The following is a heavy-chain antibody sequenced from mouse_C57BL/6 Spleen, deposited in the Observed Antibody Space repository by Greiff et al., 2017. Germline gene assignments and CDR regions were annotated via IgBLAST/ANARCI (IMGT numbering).Heavy chain of an antibody. V-gene: IGHV1-50*01. D-gene: IGHD4-1*02. CDR1: GYTFTSYW. J-gene: IGHJ2*01. CDR3: ARGGTNWEPFDY. Sequence: QVQLQQPGAELVKPGASVKLSCKASGYTFTSYWMQWVKQRPGQGLEWIGEIDPSDSYTNYNQKFKGKATLTVDTSSSTAYMQLSSLTAEDSAVYYCARGGTNWEPFDYWGQGTTLTVSS. CDR2: IDPSDSYT.